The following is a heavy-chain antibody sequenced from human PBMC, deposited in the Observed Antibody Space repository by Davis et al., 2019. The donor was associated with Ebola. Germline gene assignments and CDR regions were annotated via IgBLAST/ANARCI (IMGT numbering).Heavy chain of an antibody. CDR2: ISDSGSTI. CDR3: AKGTGSSGWYNFDY. V-gene: IGHV3-48*04. Sequence: GESLKISCAASGFTFSSYWMSWVRQAPGKGLEWVSYISDSGSTIYYADSVKGRFTISRDNAKNSLYLQMNSLRVEDTAVYYCAKGTGSSGWYNFDYWGQGTLVTVSS. CDR1: GFTFSSYW. D-gene: IGHD6-19*01. J-gene: IGHJ4*02.